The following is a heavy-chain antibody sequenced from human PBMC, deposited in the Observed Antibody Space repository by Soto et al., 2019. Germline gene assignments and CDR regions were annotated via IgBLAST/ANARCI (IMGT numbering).Heavy chain of an antibody. J-gene: IGHJ5*02. CDR3: ARDNGMAGSFDP. V-gene: IGHV3-48*02. D-gene: IGHD2-8*01. CDR2: ISFSSTTI. Sequence: QLVESGGGLVQPGGSLRLSCAASGFAFSTYSMNWVRQAPGKGMEWVSYISFSSTTIFYADSVRGRFTISRDNAKNSLYLQMNTLRDEATAVYYCARDNGMAGSFDPWGQGTLVTVSS. CDR1: GFAFSTYS.